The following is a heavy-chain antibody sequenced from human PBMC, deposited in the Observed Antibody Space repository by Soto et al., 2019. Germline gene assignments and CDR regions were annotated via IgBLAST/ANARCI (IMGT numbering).Heavy chain of an antibody. Sequence: SLRLSCAASRLTFSSYAMSWVRQAPGKGLEWVSAISSSGTSTYSADSVKGRFTISRDNSKNTLYLQMNSLRAEDTAVYYCAKGPTIFGVVISYSFYYGLDVWGQGTTVTVSS. D-gene: IGHD3-3*01. V-gene: IGHV3-23*01. CDR3: AKGPTIFGVVISYSFYYGLDV. CDR2: ISSSGTST. J-gene: IGHJ6*02. CDR1: RLTFSSYA.